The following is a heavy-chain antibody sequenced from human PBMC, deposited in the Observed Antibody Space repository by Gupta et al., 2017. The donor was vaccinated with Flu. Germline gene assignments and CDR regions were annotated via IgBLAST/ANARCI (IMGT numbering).Heavy chain of an antibody. V-gene: IGHV1-69*06. CDR3: AYAEGGSRFYSNYGRFDY. Sequence: QVQLVQSGAEVKKPGSSVKVSCKASGGTFSSYAISWVRQAPGQGLEWMGGIIPIFGTANYAQKFQGRVTITADKSTSTAYMELSSLRSEDTAVYYCAYAEGGSRFYSNYGRFDYWGQGTLVTVSS. CDR1: GGTFSSYA. CDR2: IIPIFGTA. D-gene: IGHD4-11*01. J-gene: IGHJ4*02.